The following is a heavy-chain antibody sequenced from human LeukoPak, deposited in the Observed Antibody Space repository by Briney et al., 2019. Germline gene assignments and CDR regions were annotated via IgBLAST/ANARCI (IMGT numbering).Heavy chain of an antibody. V-gene: IGHV4-59*12. D-gene: IGHD1-7*01. CDR2: IYYSGST. CDR1: GGSISSYY. Sequence: SETLSLTCTVSGGSISSYYWSWIRQPPGKGLEWIGYIYYSGSTNYNPSLKSRVTISVDKSKNQFSLKLSSVTAADTAVYYCARVELRRSAFDIWGQGTMVTVSS. CDR3: ARVELRRSAFDI. J-gene: IGHJ3*02.